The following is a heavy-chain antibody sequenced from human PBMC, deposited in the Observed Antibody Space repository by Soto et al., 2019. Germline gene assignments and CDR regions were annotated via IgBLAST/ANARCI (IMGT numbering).Heavy chain of an antibody. D-gene: IGHD1-7*01. CDR3: ARERKMELPGNYYYYGMDV. CDR1: GGSIRDYF. V-gene: IGHV4-59*01. CDR2: ISSSGTV. J-gene: IGHJ6*02. Sequence: SETLSLTCSVSGGSIRDYFWTWIRQSPRRGLEWIGYISSSGTVKYNSSLKSRVTISLDRSRNQFSLKLSSVTAADTAVYFCARERKMELPGNYYYYGMDVWGPGPTVTV.